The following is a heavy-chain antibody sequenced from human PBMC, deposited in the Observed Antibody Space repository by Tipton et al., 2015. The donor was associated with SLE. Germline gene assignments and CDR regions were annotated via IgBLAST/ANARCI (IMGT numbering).Heavy chain of an antibody. CDR3: ARPSGYEGGGFDY. J-gene: IGHJ4*02. V-gene: IGHV4-38-2*01. CDR2: IFHSGST. D-gene: IGHD5-12*01. Sequence: TLSLTCAVSGYSISSGYYWGWIRQPPGKGLEWIGSIFHSGSTYYNPSLKSRVTILVDTSKNQFSLKLSSVTAADTAVYYCARPSGYEGGGFDYWGQGTLATVSS. CDR1: GYSISSGYY.